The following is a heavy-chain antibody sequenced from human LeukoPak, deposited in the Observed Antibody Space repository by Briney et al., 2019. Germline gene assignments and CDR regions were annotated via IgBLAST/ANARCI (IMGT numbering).Heavy chain of an antibody. V-gene: IGHV3-23*01. CDR3: AKDPRGYDYVWGSYRPDY. J-gene: IGHJ4*02. CDR2: INSDGSSS. D-gene: IGHD3-16*02. Sequence: GGSLRLSCAASGFTFDDYAMHWVRQAPGKGLVWVSRINSDGSSSTYADSVKGRFTISRDNSKNTLYLQMNSLRAEDTAVYYCAKDPRGYDYVWGSYRPDYWGQGTLVTVSS. CDR1: GFTFDDYA.